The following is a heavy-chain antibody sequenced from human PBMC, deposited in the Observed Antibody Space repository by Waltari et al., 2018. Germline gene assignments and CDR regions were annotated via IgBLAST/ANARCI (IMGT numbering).Heavy chain of an antibody. V-gene: IGHV4-34*01. J-gene: IGHJ1*01. CDR1: GGSFSGYY. CDR3: ARGRGGRWLQPSAEYFQH. Sequence: QVQLQQWGAGLLKPSETLSLTCAVYGGSFSGYYWSWIRQPPGKGLEWIGEINHSGSTNYNPSLKSRVTISVDTSKNQFSLKLSSVTAADTAGYYCARGRGGRWLQPSAEYFQHWGQGTLVTVSS. CDR2: INHSGST. D-gene: IGHD3-16*01.